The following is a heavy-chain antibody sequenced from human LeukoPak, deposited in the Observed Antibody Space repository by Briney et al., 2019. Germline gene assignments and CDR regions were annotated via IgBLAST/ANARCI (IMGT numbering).Heavy chain of an antibody. V-gene: IGHV4-59*02. Sequence: SETLSLTCTVSGGSVSSYYWSWIRQPPGKGLEWIGYIYYSGSTNYNPSLKSRVTISIDTSKNQFSLKLSSVTAADTAVYYCARVGSSGWLYYFDYWGQGTLVTVSS. J-gene: IGHJ4*02. CDR3: ARVGSSGWLYYFDY. CDR2: IYYSGST. CDR1: GGSVSSYY. D-gene: IGHD6-19*01.